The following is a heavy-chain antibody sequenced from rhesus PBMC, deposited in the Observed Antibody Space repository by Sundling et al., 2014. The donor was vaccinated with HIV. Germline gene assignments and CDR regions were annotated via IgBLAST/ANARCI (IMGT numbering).Heavy chain of an antibody. Sequence: QLQLQESGPGLVKPSETLSVTCAVSGGSISDSYRWSWIRQPPGKGLEWIGYIYGSSMSTNYNPSLQSRVTISKDTSKNHFSLKVYSVTAADTAVYYCARERQLVLFDYWGQGVLVTVSS. D-gene: IGHD6-13*01. CDR2: IYGSSMST. CDR1: GGSISDSYR. V-gene: IGHV4S10*01. J-gene: IGHJ4*01. CDR3: ARERQLVLFDY.